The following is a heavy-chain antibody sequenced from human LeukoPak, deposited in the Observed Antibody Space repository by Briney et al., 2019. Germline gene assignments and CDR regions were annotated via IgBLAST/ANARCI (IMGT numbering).Heavy chain of an antibody. CDR1: GGSFGAHY. Sequence: SETLSLTCRVYGGSFGAHYWSWIRQPPGKGLEWIGEINHSGSTNYNPSLRSRVTISVDTSKKQFSLKLSSVTAADTAAYYCARGFSSGSYYEYYFDYWGQGTLVTVSS. D-gene: IGHD3-10*01. J-gene: IGHJ4*02. V-gene: IGHV4-34*01. CDR2: INHSGST. CDR3: ARGFSSGSYYEYYFDY.